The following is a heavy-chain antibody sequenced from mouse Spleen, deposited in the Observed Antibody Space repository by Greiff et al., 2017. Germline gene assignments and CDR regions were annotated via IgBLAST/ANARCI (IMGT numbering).Heavy chain of an antibody. CDR3: ARRTTVVPYAMDY. CDR2: ISSGGGNT. V-gene: IGHV5-9-3*01. J-gene: IGHJ4*01. Sequence: EVQGVESGGGLVKLGGSLKLSCAASGFTFSSYAMSWVRQTPEKRLEWVATISSGGGNTYYPDSVKGRFTISRDNAKNTLYLQMSSLKSEDTAMYYCARRTTVVPYAMDYWGQGTSVTVSS. CDR1: GFTFSSYA. D-gene: IGHD1-1*01.